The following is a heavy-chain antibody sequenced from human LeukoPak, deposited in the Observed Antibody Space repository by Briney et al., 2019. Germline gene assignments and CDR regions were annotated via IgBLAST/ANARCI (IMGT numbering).Heavy chain of an antibody. D-gene: IGHD2-2*02. V-gene: IGHV5-10-1*01. CDR2: IDPSDSYT. CDR1: GSIFTSYW. J-gene: IGHJ4*02. Sequence: GASLQIFCEGAGSIFTSYWINWGRQLPGKGEEWMGRIDPSDSYTHYSPSFQGHLTISADKSISTAYLQWSSLKASDTAMYYCARHGRYCSSTSCYNYFDYWGQGTLVTVSS. CDR3: ARHGRYCSSTSCYNYFDY.